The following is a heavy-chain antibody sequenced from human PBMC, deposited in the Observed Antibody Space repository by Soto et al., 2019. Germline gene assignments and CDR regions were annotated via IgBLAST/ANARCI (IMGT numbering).Heavy chain of an antibody. V-gene: IGHV4-34*12. CDR3: VRHAQWIIRAY. D-gene: IGHD5-12*01. Sequence: SETLSVTCAVFGGSISGYYWSWIIQPPGKGLEWIGEIFHSGSIMYNPSLQSRVTLFVDTSKNQFSLKLSSVTAADTAVYYCVRHAQWIIRAYWGQGSLVTVSS. J-gene: IGHJ4*02. CDR2: IFHSGSI. CDR1: GGSISGYY.